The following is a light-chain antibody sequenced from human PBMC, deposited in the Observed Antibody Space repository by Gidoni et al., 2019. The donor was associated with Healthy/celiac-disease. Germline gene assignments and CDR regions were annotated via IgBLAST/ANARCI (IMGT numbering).Light chain of an antibody. Sequence: ESVLTQSPGTLSLSPGERATLSCRASQSVSSSYLAWYQQKPGQAPRLLIYGASSRATCIPDRFSVSGSGTDFTLTISRLEPEDFAVYYYQQYGSSPPYTFGQGTKLEIK. J-gene: IGKJ2*01. V-gene: IGKV3-20*01. CDR2: GAS. CDR1: QSVSSSY. CDR3: QQYGSSPPYT.